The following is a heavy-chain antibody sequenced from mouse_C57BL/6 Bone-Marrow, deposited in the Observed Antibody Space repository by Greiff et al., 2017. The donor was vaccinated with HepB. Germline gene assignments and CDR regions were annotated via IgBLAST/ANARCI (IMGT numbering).Heavy chain of an antibody. Sequence: QVQLQQPGAELVRPGTSVKLSCKASGYTFTSYWMHWVKQRPGQGLEWIGVIDPSDSYTNYNQKFKGKATLTVDTSSSTAYMQLSSLTSEDSAVYYCASTTVVAPYWYFDVWGTGTTVTVSS. CDR3: ASTTVVAPYWYFDV. V-gene: IGHV1-59*01. J-gene: IGHJ1*03. D-gene: IGHD1-1*01. CDR2: IDPSDSYT. CDR1: GYTFTSYW.